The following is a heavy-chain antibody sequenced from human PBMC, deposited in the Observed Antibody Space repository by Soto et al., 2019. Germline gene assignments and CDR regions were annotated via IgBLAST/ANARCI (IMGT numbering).Heavy chain of an antibody. CDR3: ATSTSTAIDATWDLIVYFDY. Sequence: GASVKVSCKVSGYTLTELSMHWVRQAPGKGLEWMGGFDPEDGETIYAQKFQGRVTMTEDTSTDTAYMELSSLRSEDTAVYYCATSTSTAIDATWDLIVYFDYWGQGTLVTVSS. CDR2: FDPEDGET. D-gene: IGHD2-15*01. CDR1: GYTLTELS. V-gene: IGHV1-24*01. J-gene: IGHJ4*02.